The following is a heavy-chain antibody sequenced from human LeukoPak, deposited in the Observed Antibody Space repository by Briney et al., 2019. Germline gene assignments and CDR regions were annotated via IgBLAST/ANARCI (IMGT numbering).Heavy chain of an antibody. D-gene: IGHD6-13*01. V-gene: IGHV3-30*18. J-gene: IGHJ4*02. CDR2: ISYDGSNK. CDR1: EFTFTSYG. CDR3: AKDRSVMAAAGSPLDY. Sequence: GGSLRLSCAASEFTFTSYGMHWVRQAPGKGLEWVAVISYDGSNKYYADSVKGRFTISRDNSKNTLYLQMNSLRVEDTAVYYCAKDRSVMAAAGSPLDYWGQGTLVTVSS.